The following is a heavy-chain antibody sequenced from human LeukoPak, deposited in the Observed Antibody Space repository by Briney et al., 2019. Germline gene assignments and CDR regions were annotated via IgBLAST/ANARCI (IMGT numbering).Heavy chain of an antibody. CDR2: VYTAGST. V-gene: IGHV3-53*01. CDR3: VSRRDYGINS. CDR1: GXTVSSSY. Sequence: GGSLRLSCAASGXTVSSSYMSWVRQAPGKGLEWVWVVYTAGSTYYADYAKVRFTISRDNSKNTVYLQMNSLRAEDTAVYYCVSRRDYGINSWGQGTLVTVSS. D-gene: IGHD4-17*01. J-gene: IGHJ4*02.